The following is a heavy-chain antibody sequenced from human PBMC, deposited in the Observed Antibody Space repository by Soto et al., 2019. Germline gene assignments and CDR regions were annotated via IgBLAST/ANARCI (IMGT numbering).Heavy chain of an antibody. J-gene: IGHJ6*02. CDR2: IYYSGST. D-gene: IGHD3-22*01. CDR1: GGSISSSSYY. Sequence: QLQLQESGPGLVKPSETLSLTCTVSGGSISSSSYYWGWIRQPPGKGLEWIGSIYYSGSTYYNPSLESRVTISVDTSKNQFSLKLSSVTAADTAVYYCARLSYYDSSGYYDYYYYYGMDVWGQGTTVTVSS. V-gene: IGHV4-39*01. CDR3: ARLSYYDSSGYYDYYYYYGMDV.